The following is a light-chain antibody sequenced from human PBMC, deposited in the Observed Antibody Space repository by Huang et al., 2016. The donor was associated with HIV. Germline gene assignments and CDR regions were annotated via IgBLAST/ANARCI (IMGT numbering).Light chain of an antibody. Sequence: EIVMTQSPATLSVSPGERATLSCRASQSVSNNLAWYQQKPGQPPRLRIYGTSTRATGIPARFRGSGSETEFTLTINSLQSEDFAVYYCQQYNNGPETFGQGSRVEIK. CDR1: QSVSNN. V-gene: IGKV3-15*01. CDR3: QQYNNGPET. J-gene: IGKJ1*01. CDR2: GTS.